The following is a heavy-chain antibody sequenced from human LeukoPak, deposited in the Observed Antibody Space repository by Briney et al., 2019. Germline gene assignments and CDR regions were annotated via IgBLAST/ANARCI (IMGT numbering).Heavy chain of an antibody. CDR2: MNPNSGNT. V-gene: IGHV1-8*03. D-gene: IGHD5-12*01. Sequence: ASVKVSCKASGYTFTSYDINWVRQATGQGLEWMGWMNPNSGNTGYAQKFQGRVTITRNTSISTAYMELSSLRSEDTAVYYCARRYSGYDDAFDIWGQGTMVTVSS. J-gene: IGHJ3*02. CDR1: GYTFTSYD. CDR3: ARRYSGYDDAFDI.